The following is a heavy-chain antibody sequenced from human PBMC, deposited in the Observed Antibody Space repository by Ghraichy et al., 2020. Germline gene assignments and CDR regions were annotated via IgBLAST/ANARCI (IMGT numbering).Heavy chain of an antibody. CDR1: RAHVTTHV. V-gene: IGHV1-18*04. CDR2: ISTYNDNT. D-gene: IGHD2-15*01. Sequence: ASVKVSCKTGRAHVTTHVTSSYLVSRLLLVKKMGWISTYNDNTNYAQNFQGRVTMTTDTSTSTAYMELRSLRSDDTAVYYCAREDCSDGTSCYLGVFWGQGTLVTVSS. CDR3: AREDCSDGTSCYLGVF. J-gene: IGHJ4*02.